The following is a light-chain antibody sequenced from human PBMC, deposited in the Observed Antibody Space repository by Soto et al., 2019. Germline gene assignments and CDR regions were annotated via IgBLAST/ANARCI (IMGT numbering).Light chain of an antibody. CDR2: DTF. CDR3: QQRATWPWT. V-gene: IGKV3-11*01. Sequence: IVLTQSPATLSFSPGERATRSCRASQSIAIYLAWYPQKSGQSPKLLIYDTFNRAPGIPDRFSGSGSGTDFTLTISSLEPEDFAVYYCQQRATWPWTFGKGTTVDIK. J-gene: IGKJ1*01. CDR1: QSIAIY.